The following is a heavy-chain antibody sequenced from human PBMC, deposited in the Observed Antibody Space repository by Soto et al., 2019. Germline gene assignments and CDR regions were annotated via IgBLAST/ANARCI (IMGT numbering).Heavy chain of an antibody. Sequence: SETLSLPCYLSGDSVTRRCFFWRWIRQPPGMGLECIGAVYHYGRTSANPSLKSRVTIPLATSKNQPFLTVRSVTAADRALYFGAPLGDARGWCRASLYFTNIDVWGQGTTVTVSS. J-gene: IGHJ6*02. D-gene: IGHD6-19*01. CDR2: VYHYGRT. V-gene: IGHV4-39*01. CDR3: APLGDARGWCRASLYFTNIDV. CDR1: GDSVTRRCFF.